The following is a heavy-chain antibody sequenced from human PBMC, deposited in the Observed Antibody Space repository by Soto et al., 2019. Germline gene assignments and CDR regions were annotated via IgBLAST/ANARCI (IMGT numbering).Heavy chain of an antibody. CDR2: INSYGTSV. CDR1: GFTFSNYW. J-gene: IGHJ6*02. Sequence: GGSLRLSCAASGFTFSNYWMHWVRQAPGKGLVWVSRINSYGTSVNYAESVKGRFTISRDNAKNTLYLQMNSLRAEDTAVYCCAKCVGFLQSKRMAVWGQGTTVTVSS. D-gene: IGHD3-3*01. V-gene: IGHV3-74*01. CDR3: AKCVGFLQSKRMAV.